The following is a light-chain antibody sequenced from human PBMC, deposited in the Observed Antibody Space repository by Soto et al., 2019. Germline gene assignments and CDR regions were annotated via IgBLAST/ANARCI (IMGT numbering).Light chain of an antibody. CDR1: SSDVGGYNY. Sequence: QSALTQPASVSGSPGQSITISCTGTSSDVGGYNYVSWYQQHPGKAPKLMIYEVSNRPSGVSNRFSGSKTRNTASLTNSGHQAEDEADYYCSSYTSSSTHYVVFGGRTKLTVL. V-gene: IGLV2-14*01. CDR3: SSYTSSSTHYVV. J-gene: IGLJ2*01. CDR2: EVS.